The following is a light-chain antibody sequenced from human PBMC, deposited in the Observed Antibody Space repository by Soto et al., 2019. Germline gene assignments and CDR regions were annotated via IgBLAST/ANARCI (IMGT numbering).Light chain of an antibody. CDR3: QQSSSSPIT. CDR1: QSVSSIY. Sequence: EIVLTQSPGTLSLSPGERATLSCRASQSVSSIYLAWYQQKPGQPPRLLMYAASSRASGIPDRFSGSGSGADFTLTISRLEPEDFAVYYCQQSSSSPITFGQGTRLEIK. V-gene: IGKV3-20*01. J-gene: IGKJ5*01. CDR2: AAS.